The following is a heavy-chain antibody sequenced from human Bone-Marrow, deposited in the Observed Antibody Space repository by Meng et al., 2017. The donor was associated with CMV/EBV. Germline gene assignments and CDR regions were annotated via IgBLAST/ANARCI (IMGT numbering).Heavy chain of an antibody. CDR3: ARGEVTTLGY. CDR1: GGSFSGYY. Sequence: SETLSLTCAVYGGSFSGYYWSWIRQPPGKGLEWIGEINHSGSTNYNPSLKSRVTISVDTSQNLFSLRLRSVTTADTAVYYCARGEVTTLGYWGQGKLVTVSS. J-gene: IGHJ4*02. D-gene: IGHD4-11*01. CDR2: INHSGST. V-gene: IGHV4-34*01.